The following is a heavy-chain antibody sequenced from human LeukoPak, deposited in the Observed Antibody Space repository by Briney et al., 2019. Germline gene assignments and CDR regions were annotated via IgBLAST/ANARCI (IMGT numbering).Heavy chain of an antibody. CDR3: ARGWPDYYSMDI. J-gene: IGHJ6*02. D-gene: IGHD2-15*01. V-gene: IGHV4-59*01. CDR2: IYYSGTT. CDR1: GGSMSSCY. Sequence: SETLSLTCTVSGGSMSSCYWSWIRQPPGKGPEWIGYIYYSGTTSYNPSLKGRVTISMDTSNNHFSLKLRSVTAGDTAVYYCARGWPDYYSMDIWGPGTTVTVSS.